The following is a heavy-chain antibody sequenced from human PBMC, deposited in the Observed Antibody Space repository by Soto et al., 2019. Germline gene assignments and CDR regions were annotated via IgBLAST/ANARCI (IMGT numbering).Heavy chain of an antibody. V-gene: IGHV1-69*06. D-gene: IGHD1-26*01. CDR2: ILPVFGTT. J-gene: IGHJ6*02. Sequence: KVSCKASGDTSSNYGVSWVRQAPGQGLEWMGGILPVFGTTTYARNFQGRITITADKSTSTVYMELTSLRSDDTATYYCARDPDEVVGTDYHYYGMDVWDQGATVTVSS. CDR3: ARDPDEVVGTDYHYYGMDV. CDR1: GDTSSNYG.